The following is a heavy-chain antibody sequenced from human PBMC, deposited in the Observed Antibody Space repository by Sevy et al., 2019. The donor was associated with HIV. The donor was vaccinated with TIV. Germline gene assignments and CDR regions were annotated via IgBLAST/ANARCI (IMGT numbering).Heavy chain of an antibody. Sequence: GGSLRLSCAASGFTCSMYAIKWVRQAPGKGLEWVALISYDGGNKYHADSVKGRFTISGDNSKNTLYLQMNSLGAEDTAVYYCARVNSFDGDYVGGDYWGQGPLVTVSS. CDR2: ISYDGGNK. V-gene: IGHV3-30-3*01. CDR3: ARVNSFDGDYVGGDY. J-gene: IGHJ4*02. D-gene: IGHD4-17*01. CDR1: GFTCSMYA.